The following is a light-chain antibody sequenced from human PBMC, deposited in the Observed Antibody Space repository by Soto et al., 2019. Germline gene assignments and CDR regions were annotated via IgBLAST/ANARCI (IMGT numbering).Light chain of an antibody. J-gene: IGLJ3*02. CDR3: AAWDDSLNGWV. CDR2: SNN. V-gene: IGLV1-44*01. Sequence: QSVLTQPPSASGTPGQRVTISCSGSSSNIGRNTVNWYQQLPGTAPKLLIYSNNVRPSGVPDRFSGSNSGTSASLAISGLQSEDEADYYCAAWDDSLNGWVFDGGTKLTVL. CDR1: SSNIGRNT.